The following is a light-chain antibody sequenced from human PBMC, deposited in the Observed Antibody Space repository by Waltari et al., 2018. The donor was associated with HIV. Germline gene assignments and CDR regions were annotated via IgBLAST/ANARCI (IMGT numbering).Light chain of an antibody. CDR2: DVS. CDR1: SSDVGGYNY. J-gene: IGLJ2*01. V-gene: IGLV2-14*03. CDR3: SSYTSSSTLG. Sequence: QSALTQPASVSGSPGQSLTISCTGTSSDVGGYNYVSWYQQHPGKAPKLMIYDVSNRPSGVSNRFSGSKSGNTASLTISGLQAEDEADYYYSSYTSSSTLGFGGGTKLTVL.